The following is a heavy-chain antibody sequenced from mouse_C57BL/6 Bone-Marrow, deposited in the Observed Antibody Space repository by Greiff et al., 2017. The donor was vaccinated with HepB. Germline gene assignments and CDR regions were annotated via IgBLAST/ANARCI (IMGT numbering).Heavy chain of an antibody. CDR2: IYPRSGNT. V-gene: IGHV1-81*01. CDR1: GYTFTSYG. Sequence: VQLQQSGAEMARPGASVKLSCKASGYTFTSYGISWVKQRTGQGLEWIGEIYPRSGNTYYNEKFKGKATLTADKSSSTAYMELRSLTSEDSAVYFCARRITTVVPGAWFAYWGQGTLVTVSA. J-gene: IGHJ3*01. CDR3: ARRITTVVPGAWFAY. D-gene: IGHD1-1*01.